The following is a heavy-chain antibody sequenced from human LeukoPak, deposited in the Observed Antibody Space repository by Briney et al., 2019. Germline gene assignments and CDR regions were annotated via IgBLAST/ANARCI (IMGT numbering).Heavy chain of an antibody. CDR2: IYYSGST. D-gene: IGHD3-22*01. CDR3: ARLNPRGYYDSSGYTNWFDP. V-gene: IGHV4-59*08. Sequence: ASETLSLTCTVSGVSISSYYWSWIRQPPGKGLEWIGYIYYSGSTNYNPSLKSRVTISVDTSKNQFSLKLSSVTAADTAVYYCARLNPRGYYDSSGYTNWFDPWGQGTLVTVSS. CDR1: GVSISSYY. J-gene: IGHJ5*02.